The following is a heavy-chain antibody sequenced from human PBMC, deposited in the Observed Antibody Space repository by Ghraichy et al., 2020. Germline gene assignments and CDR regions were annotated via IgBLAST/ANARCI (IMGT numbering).Heavy chain of an antibody. J-gene: IGHJ4*02. CDR3: ARRGDSSGWKGYFDY. CDR1: GGSISSSSYY. D-gene: IGHD6-19*01. Sequence: SETLSLTCTVSGGSISSSSYYWGWIRQPPGKGLEWIGSIYYSGSTYYNPSLKSRVTISVDTSKNQFSLKLSSVTAADTAVYYCARRGDSSGWKGYFDYWGQGTLVTVSS. V-gene: IGHV4-39*01. CDR2: IYYSGST.